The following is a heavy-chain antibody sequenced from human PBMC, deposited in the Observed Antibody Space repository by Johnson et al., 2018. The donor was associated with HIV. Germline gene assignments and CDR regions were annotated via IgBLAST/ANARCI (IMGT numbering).Heavy chain of an antibody. CDR1: GFTFSDYY. CDR3: AREAEDAFDI. J-gene: IGHJ3*02. Sequence: EVLLVESGGGLVQPGGSLRLSCVASGFTFSDYYMSWIRQAPGKGLEWVSGINWNGGRTGHADSVKGRFTISRDNAKNSLYLQMNSLRAEDTAVYYCAREAEDAFDIWGQGTMVTVSS. CDR2: INWNGGRT. V-gene: IGHV3-20*04.